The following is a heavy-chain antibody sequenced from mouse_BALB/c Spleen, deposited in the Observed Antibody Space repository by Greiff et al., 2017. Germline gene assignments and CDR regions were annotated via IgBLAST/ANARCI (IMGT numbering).Heavy chain of an antibody. CDR3: ARGYDPHWYFDV. CDR1: GFTFSSFG. V-gene: IGHV5-17*02. Sequence: EVKLVESRGGLVQPGGSRKLSCAASGFTFSSFGMHWVRQAPEKGLEWVAYISSGSSTIYYADTVKGRFTISRDNPKNTLFLQMTSLRSEDTAMYYCARGYDPHWYFDVWGAGTTVTVSS. D-gene: IGHD2-2*01. CDR2: ISSGSSTI. J-gene: IGHJ1*01.